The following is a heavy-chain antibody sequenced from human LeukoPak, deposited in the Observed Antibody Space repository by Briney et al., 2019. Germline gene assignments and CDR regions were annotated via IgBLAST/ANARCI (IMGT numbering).Heavy chain of an antibody. CDR1: GGSISSSSYY. D-gene: IGHD3-22*01. V-gene: IGHV4-39*06. J-gene: IGHJ4*02. CDR2: IYYSGST. CDR3: GRGSMIVVVSPIDY. Sequence: SETLSLTCTVSGGSISSSSYYWGWIRQPPGKGLEWIGSIYYSGSTYYNPSLKSRVTISVDTSKNQFPLKLSSVTAADTAVYYCGRGSMIVVVSPIDYWGQGTLVTVSS.